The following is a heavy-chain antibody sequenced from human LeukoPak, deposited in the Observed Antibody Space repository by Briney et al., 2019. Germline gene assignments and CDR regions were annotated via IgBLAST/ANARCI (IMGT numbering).Heavy chain of an antibody. CDR3: ARGITMVRGVFDY. CDR2: IKQDGSEK. D-gene: IGHD3-10*01. J-gene: IGHJ4*02. V-gene: IGHV3-7*01. CDR1: GFTFSVYW. Sequence: GGSLRLSCAASGFTFSVYWVTWVRQAPGKGLEWVANIKQDGSEKYYVDSVKGRFTISRDNAKNSLYLQMNSLRAEDTAVYYCARGITMVRGVFDYWGQGTLVTVSS.